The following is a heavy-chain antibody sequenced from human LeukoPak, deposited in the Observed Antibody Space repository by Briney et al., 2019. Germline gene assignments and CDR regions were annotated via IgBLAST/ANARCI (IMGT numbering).Heavy chain of an antibody. CDR3: ARDDSSGYYPGPFDY. J-gene: IGHJ4*02. CDR2: IYYSGST. V-gene: IGHV4-39*07. D-gene: IGHD3-22*01. Sequence: SETLSLTCTASGGSISSSSYYWGWIRQPPGKGLEWIGSIYYSGSTYYNPSLKSRVTISVDTSKNQFSLKLSSVTAAGTAVYYCARDDSSGYYPGPFDYWGQGTLVTVSS. CDR1: GGSISSSSYY.